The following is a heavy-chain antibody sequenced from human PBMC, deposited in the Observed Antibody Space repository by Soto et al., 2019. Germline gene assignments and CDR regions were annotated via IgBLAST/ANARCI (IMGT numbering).Heavy chain of an antibody. D-gene: IGHD4-17*01. CDR3: ARGMYGAY. J-gene: IGHJ4*02. CDR1: GYTFTSYG. CDR2: ISAHNVNT. Sequence: QVHLVQSGAEVKKPGASVKVSCKASGYTFTSYGITWVRQAPGQGLEWMGWISAHNVNTDYAQKLQGRGIVTRDTSTSTAYMETRSLISADTAVYYCARGMYGAYWGQGALVTVSS. V-gene: IGHV1-18*01.